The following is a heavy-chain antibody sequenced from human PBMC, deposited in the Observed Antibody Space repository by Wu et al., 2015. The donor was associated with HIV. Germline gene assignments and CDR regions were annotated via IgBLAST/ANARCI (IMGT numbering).Heavy chain of an antibody. CDR2: ISVYNGNT. Sequence: QVQLVQSGAEVKKPGASVKVSCKASGYMFTSYGISWVRQAPGQELEWMGWISVYNGNTNYAQKLQGRVTMTTDTSTSTAYMELRSLKSDDTAVYYCARDFPYASGRGRRGNWFDPWGQGTLVTVSS. D-gene: IGHD3-10*01. CDR1: GYMFTSYG. CDR3: ARDFPYASGRGRRGNWFDP. V-gene: IGHV1-18*01. J-gene: IGHJ5*02.